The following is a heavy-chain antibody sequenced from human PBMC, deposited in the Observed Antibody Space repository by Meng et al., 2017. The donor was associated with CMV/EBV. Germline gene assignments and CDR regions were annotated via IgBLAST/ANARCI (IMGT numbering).Heavy chain of an antibody. CDR2: ISSSGSTI. D-gene: IGHD6-13*01. V-gene: IGHV3-48*03. CDR3: ARGSSSWYPTYYYYGMDV. J-gene: IGHJ6*02. CDR1: GFTFSSYE. Sequence: GGSLRLSCAASGFTFSSYEMNWVRQAPGKGLEWVSYISSSGSTIYYADSVKGRFTISRDNAKNSLYLQMNSLRAEDTAVYYCARGSSSWYPTYYYYGMDVWGQGTTVTVSS.